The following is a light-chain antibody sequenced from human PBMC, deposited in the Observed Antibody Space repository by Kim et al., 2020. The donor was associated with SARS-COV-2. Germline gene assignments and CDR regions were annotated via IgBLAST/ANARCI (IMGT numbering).Light chain of an antibody. V-gene: IGLV4-69*01. CDR3: QTWSTGFWV. Sequence: QPVLTQSPSASASLGASVRLTCTLSSGHSSYAIAWHQQQPEKGPRYLMILNSDGSHSKGDGIPDRFSGSSSGAERYLTISSLQSADEADYYCQTWSTGFWVFGGGTQLTVL. J-gene: IGLJ3*02. CDR2: LNSDGSH. CDR1: SGHSSYA.